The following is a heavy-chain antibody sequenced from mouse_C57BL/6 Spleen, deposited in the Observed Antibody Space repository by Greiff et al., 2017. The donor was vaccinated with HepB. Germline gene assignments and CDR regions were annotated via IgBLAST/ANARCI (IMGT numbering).Heavy chain of an antibody. D-gene: IGHD4-1*01. CDR3: ARSLIGTDY. CDR2: ISDGGSYT. CDR1: GFTFSSYA. Sequence: EVQLQESGGGLVKPGGSLKLSCAASGFTFSSYAMAWVRQTPEKRLEWVATISDGGSYTYYPDNVKGRFTISRDNAKNNLYLQMSHLKSEDTAMYYCARSLIGTDYWGQGTTLTVSS. J-gene: IGHJ2*01. V-gene: IGHV5-4*01.